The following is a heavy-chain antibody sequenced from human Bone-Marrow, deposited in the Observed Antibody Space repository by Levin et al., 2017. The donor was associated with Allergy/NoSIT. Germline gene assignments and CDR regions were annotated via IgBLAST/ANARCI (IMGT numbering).Heavy chain of an antibody. CDR1: GFTFSDFG. Sequence: GGSLRLSCAASGFTFSDFGIHWVRQAPGKGLEWVAVIWYDGSNKYYTDSVKGRFTISRDNSKNTLYLQMDSLRAEDTAVYYCARDLYSAVAGIDWTHPLDYWGQGTLVTVSS. J-gene: IGHJ4*02. CDR2: IWYDGSNK. CDR3: ARDLYSAVAGIDWTHPLDY. D-gene: IGHD6-19*01. V-gene: IGHV3-33*01.